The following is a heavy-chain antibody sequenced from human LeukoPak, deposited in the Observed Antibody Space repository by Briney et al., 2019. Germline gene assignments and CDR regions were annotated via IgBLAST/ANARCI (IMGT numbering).Heavy chain of an antibody. CDR2: ISFDGRIE. J-gene: IGHJ4*02. Sequence: GGSLRLSCAASGFIFTNYGMHWVRQAPGKGLEWVAIISFDGRIEYYVDSVKGRFTISRDKSKNTLYLQMNSLRPEDTAVYYCARLPLTARRHFDFWGQGTQVTVSS. CDR1: GFIFTNYG. CDR3: ARLPLTARRHFDF. V-gene: IGHV3-30*03. D-gene: IGHD5-18*01.